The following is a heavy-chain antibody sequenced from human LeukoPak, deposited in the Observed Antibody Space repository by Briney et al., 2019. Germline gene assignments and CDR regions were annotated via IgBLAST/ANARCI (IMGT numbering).Heavy chain of an antibody. D-gene: IGHD3-3*01. CDR3: ARVPITIFGVVNLEGWFDP. J-gene: IGHJ5*02. CDR1: GGSISSFY. CDR2: IYYIGST. Sequence: SETLSLTCTVSGGSISSFYWSWIRQPPGKGLEGSGYIYYIGSTNYNPSLKSRVTISVDTSKNQFSLKLSSVTAADTAVYYCARVPITIFGVVNLEGWFDPWGQGTLVTVSS. V-gene: IGHV4-59*01.